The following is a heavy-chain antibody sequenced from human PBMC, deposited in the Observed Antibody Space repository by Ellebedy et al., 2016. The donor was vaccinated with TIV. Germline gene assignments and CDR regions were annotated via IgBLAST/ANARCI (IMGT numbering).Heavy chain of an antibody. CDR1: GGSISSSSYY. CDR2: IYYSGST. D-gene: IGHD4-17*01. V-gene: IGHV4-39*01. J-gene: IGHJ4*02. Sequence: MPSETLSLTCTVSGGSISSSSYYWGWIRQPPGKGLEWLGSIYYSGSTYYNPSLKSRVTITVDTSKNQFSLKLSSVTAADTAVYYCAREPALTVTTLTGADYWGQGTLVTVSS. CDR3: AREPALTVTTLTGADY.